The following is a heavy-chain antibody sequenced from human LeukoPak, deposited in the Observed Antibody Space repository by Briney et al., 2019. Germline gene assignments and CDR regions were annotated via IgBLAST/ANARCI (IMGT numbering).Heavy chain of an antibody. J-gene: IGHJ4*02. CDR3: ARAGRSGSYYNDY. CDR1: GGSISSYY. V-gene: IGHV4-59*01. Sequence: SETLSLTCTVSGGSISSYYWSWIWQPPGKGLEWIGYIYYSGSTNYNPSLKSRVTISVDTSKNQFSLKLSSVTAADTAVYYCARAGRSGSYYNDYWGQGTLVNVSS. CDR2: IYYSGST. D-gene: IGHD3-10*01.